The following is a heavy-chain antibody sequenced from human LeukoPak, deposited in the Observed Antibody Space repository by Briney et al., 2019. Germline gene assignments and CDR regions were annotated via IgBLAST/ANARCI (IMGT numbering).Heavy chain of an antibody. Sequence: GGSLRLSCAASGFTFSNNAMSWVRQAQGKGMGWVSAISGSGDTTYYADSVQGRFTISRDNSKNTLYLQMNSLGAEDTAVYYCAKGRHTSSGMFDYWGQGTLVTVSS. CDR2: ISGSGDTT. CDR3: AKGRHTSSGMFDY. D-gene: IGHD1-26*01. V-gene: IGHV3-23*01. CDR1: GFTFSNNA. J-gene: IGHJ4*02.